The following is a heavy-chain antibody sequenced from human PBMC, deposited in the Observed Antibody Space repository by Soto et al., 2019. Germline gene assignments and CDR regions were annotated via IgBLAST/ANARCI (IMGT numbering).Heavy chain of an antibody. Sequence: ASVKVSCKASGYTFTSYGISWVRQAPGQGLEWMGWISAYNGNTNYAQKLQGRVTMTTDTSTSTAYMELRSLRSDDTAVYYCARDCSSTNCYAGDDPWGQGTLVTVSS. J-gene: IGHJ5*02. CDR2: ISAYNGNT. CDR1: GYTFTSYG. D-gene: IGHD2-2*01. V-gene: IGHV1-18*01. CDR3: ARDCSSTNCYAGDDP.